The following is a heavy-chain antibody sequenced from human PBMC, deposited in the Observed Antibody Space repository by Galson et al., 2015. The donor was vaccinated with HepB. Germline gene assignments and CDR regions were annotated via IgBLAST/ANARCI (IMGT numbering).Heavy chain of an antibody. D-gene: IGHD3-16*02. V-gene: IGHV4-59*12. CDR2: IYYSGST. CDR1: GGSISTYY. J-gene: IGHJ4*02. CDR3: ARVNGYPNGVFDY. Sequence: LSLTCTVSGGSISTYYWSWIRQPPGKGLEWIGYIYYSGSTNYNPSLKSRVPISVDTSKNQLSLKLSSVTASDTAVYFCARVNGYPNGVFDYWGPGTLV.